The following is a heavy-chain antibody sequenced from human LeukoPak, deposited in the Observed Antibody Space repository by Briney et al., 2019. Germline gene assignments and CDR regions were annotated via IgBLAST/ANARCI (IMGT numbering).Heavy chain of an antibody. Sequence: GGSLRLSCVASGFMFSSYWMSWVRQAPGKGLEWVANIKQDGSEKYHVDSVKGRFTISRDNAKNSLYLQMNSLRAEDTAVYYCARDSTFRGVISDYWGQGTLVTVSS. D-gene: IGHD3-16*02. V-gene: IGHV3-7*01. CDR3: ARDSTFRGVISDY. J-gene: IGHJ4*02. CDR2: IKQDGSEK. CDR1: GFMFSSYW.